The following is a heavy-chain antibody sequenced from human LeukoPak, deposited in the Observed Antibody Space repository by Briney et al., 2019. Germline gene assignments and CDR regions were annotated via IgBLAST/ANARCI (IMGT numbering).Heavy chain of an antibody. CDR3: WGERRKGDDAFDI. CDR2: IWYDGSNK. V-gene: IGHV3-30*04. J-gene: IGHJ3*02. Sequence: PGRSLRLSCAASGFTFSSYAMHWVRQAPGKGLEWVAVIWYDGSNKYYADSVKGRFTISRDNSKNTLYLQMNSLRAEDTAVYYCWGERRKGDDAFDIWGQGTMVTVSS. CDR1: GFTFSSYA. D-gene: IGHD1-1*01.